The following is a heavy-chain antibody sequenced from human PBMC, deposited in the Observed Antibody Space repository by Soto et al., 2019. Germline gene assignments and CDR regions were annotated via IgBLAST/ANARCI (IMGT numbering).Heavy chain of an antibody. V-gene: IGHV1-46*01. CDR3: ATSVNSAMAFDY. J-gene: IGHJ4*02. CDR1: GYTFTHYY. D-gene: IGHD5-18*01. Sequence: QVQLLQSGAEVKKPGASVRVSCKASGYTFTHYYIHWVRQAPGKGLEWMGIITPNVGITTYAQKFRAGFSMTRDTSTSTVYLELSILRSEDSAVYYCATSVNSAMAFDYLGQGTLVTVSS. CDR2: ITPNVGIT.